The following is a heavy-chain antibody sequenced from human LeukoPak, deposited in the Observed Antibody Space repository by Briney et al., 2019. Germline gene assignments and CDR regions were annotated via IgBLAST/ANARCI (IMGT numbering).Heavy chain of an antibody. CDR2: IYYSGST. J-gene: IGHJ5*02. Sequence: SETLSLTCTVSGGSISSYYWSWIRQPPGKGLEWIGYIYYSGSTNYNPSLKSRVTISVDTSKNQFSLKLSSVTAADTAVYHCAKGGPNWFDPWGQGTLVTVPS. CDR3: AKGGPNWFDP. CDR1: GGSISSYY. V-gene: IGHV4-59*01.